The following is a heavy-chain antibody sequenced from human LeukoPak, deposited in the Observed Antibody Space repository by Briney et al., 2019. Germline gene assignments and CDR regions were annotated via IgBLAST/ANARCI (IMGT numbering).Heavy chain of an antibody. V-gene: IGHV1-8*01. J-gene: IGHJ4*02. CDR1: GYTFTSYD. CDR2: MNPNSGNT. CDR3: ARTPRYCSSTSCSYYFDY. Sequence: GASVKVSCKASGYTFTSYDINWVRQATGQGLEWMGWMNPNSGNTGYAQKFQGRVTMTRNTSISTAYMELSSLRSEDTAVYYCARTPRYCSSTSCSYYFDYWGQGTLVIVSS. D-gene: IGHD2-2*01.